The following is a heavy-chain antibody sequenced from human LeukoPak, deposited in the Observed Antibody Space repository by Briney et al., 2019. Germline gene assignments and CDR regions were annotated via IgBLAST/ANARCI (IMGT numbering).Heavy chain of an antibody. CDR3: ARVPMVRGVYFDY. D-gene: IGHD3-10*01. V-gene: IGHV4-30-4*08. J-gene: IGHJ4*02. CDR1: GGSISSGDYY. CDR2: IYYSGST. Sequence: PSETLSLTCTVSGGSISSGDYYWSCIRQPPGKGLEWIGYIYYSGSTYYNPSLKSRVTISVDTSKNQFSLKLSSVTAADTAVYYCARVPMVRGVYFDYWGQGTLVTVSS.